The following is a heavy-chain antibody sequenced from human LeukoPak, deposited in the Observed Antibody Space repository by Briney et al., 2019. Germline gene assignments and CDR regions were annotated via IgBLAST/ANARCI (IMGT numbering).Heavy chain of an antibody. J-gene: IGHJ5*02. V-gene: IGHV1-69*05. CDR2: IIPIFGTP. Sequence: GASVKVSCKASGGTFSSYAMSWVRQAPGQGLEWMGGIIPIFGTPDYAQKFQERVTITRDMSTSTAYMELSSLRSEDTAVYYCAADPICSGGSCYSGLSWGQGTLVTVSS. D-gene: IGHD2-15*01. CDR3: AADPICSGGSCYSGLS. CDR1: GGTFSSYA.